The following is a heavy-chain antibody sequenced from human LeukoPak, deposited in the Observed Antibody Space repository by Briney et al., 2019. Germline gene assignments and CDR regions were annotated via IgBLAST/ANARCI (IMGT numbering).Heavy chain of an antibody. D-gene: IGHD1-14*01. J-gene: IGHJ3*02. CDR2: IYYSGST. CDR1: GGSISSYY. V-gene: IGHV4-59*12. Sequence: SETLSLTCTVSGGSISSYYWSWIRQPPGKGLEWIGYIYYSGSTNYNPSLKSRVTISVDASKNQFSLKLSSVTAADTAVYYCALRTEDDAFDIWGQGTMVTISS. CDR3: ALRTEDDAFDI.